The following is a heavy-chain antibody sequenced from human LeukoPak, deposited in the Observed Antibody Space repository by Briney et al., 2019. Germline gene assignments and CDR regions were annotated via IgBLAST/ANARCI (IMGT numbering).Heavy chain of an antibody. V-gene: IGHV1-18*01. Sequence: ASVNVSCKAYGYTFTSYGISWVRQPPGQGLEWMGWISAYNGNTNYAQKLQGRVTMTTDTSTSTDYMELRSLRSDDTAVYYCARVYDRARDAFDIWGQGTMVTVSS. CDR1: GYTFTSYG. CDR3: ARVYDRARDAFDI. CDR2: ISAYNGNT. J-gene: IGHJ3*02. D-gene: IGHD3-9*01.